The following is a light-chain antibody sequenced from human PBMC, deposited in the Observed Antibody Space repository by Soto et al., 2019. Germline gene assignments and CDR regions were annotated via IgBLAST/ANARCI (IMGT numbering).Light chain of an antibody. CDR1: QSVSSSY. Sequence: ELVLTQSPGTLSLSPGERATLSCRASQSVSSSYLAWYQQKPGQAPRLLIYGASNRATGFQDRFSGSGSGTDFTLPISRLEPEDFAVYFCQQYGSSPPFTFGQGTKVEIK. CDR3: QQYGSSPPFT. CDR2: GAS. J-gene: IGKJ2*01. V-gene: IGKV3-20*01.